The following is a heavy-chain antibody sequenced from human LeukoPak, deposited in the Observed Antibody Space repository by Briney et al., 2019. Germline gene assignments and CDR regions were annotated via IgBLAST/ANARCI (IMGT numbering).Heavy chain of an antibody. D-gene: IGHD3-10*01. CDR1: GGTFSSYA. Sequence: GASVKVSYKASGGTFSSYAISWVRQAPGQGLEWMGGIIPIFGTANYAQKFQGRVTITADESTSTAYMELSSLRSEDTAVYYCARERYYYGPGSYSACWFDPWGQGTLVAVSS. J-gene: IGHJ5*02. CDR2: IIPIFGTA. V-gene: IGHV1-69*13. CDR3: ARERYYYGPGSYSACWFDP.